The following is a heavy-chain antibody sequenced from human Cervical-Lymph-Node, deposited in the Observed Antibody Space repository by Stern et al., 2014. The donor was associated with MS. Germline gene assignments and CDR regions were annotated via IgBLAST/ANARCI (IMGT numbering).Heavy chain of an antibody. CDR3: ARDLADYRYYFDS. Sequence: VKLVQSGTDVKKPGASAKVSCEASGYTFTDYYIHWVRQAPGQGLEWMGWINPATGATTYAQNFQGRVTMTRDTSITTAYMILSRLSSDDTAVYYCARDLADYRYYFDSWGPGTLVTVSS. CDR1: GYTFTDYY. V-gene: IGHV1-2*02. D-gene: IGHD4-11*01. CDR2: INPATGAT. J-gene: IGHJ4*02.